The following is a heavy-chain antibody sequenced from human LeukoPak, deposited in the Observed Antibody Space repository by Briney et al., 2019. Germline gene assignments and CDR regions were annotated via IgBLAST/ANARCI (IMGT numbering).Heavy chain of an antibody. Sequence: GGSLRLSCAASGFTFSSYSMNWVRQAPGKGLEWVSSISSSSSYIYYADLVKGRFTISRDNAKNSLYLQMNSLRAEDTAVYYCARDAAMVRSFDYWGQGTLVTVSS. CDR3: ARDAAMVRSFDY. CDR2: ISSSSSYI. D-gene: IGHD5-18*01. CDR1: GFTFSSYS. V-gene: IGHV3-21*01. J-gene: IGHJ4*02.